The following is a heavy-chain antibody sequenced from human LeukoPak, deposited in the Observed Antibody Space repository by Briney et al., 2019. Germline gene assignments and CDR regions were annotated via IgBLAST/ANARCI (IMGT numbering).Heavy chain of an antibody. Sequence: GGSLRLSCAASGFTFSSYAMHWVRRAPGKGLEWVAVISYDGSNKYYADSVKGRFTISRDNSKNTLYLQMNSLRAEDTAVYYCARDLEGQLVLGLDYWGQGTLVTVSS. CDR1: GFTFSSYA. CDR2: ISYDGSNK. V-gene: IGHV3-30-3*01. CDR3: ARDLEGQLVLGLDY. J-gene: IGHJ4*02. D-gene: IGHD6-6*01.